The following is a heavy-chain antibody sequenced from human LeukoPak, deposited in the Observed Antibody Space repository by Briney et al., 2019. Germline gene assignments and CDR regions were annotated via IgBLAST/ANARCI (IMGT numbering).Heavy chain of an antibody. J-gene: IGHJ4*02. V-gene: IGHV3-74*01. CDR3: ARGAYCGGDCPLPNSLY. CDR1: EFTFSSYW. CDR2: IKGDGSST. D-gene: IGHD2-21*01. Sequence: PGGSLRLSCAASEFTFSSYWMHWVRQAPGKGLVWVSRIKGDGSSTTYADSVKGRFTICRDNAKNTLYLQMNSLTAEDTAVYYCARGAYCGGDCPLPNSLYWGRGTLVTVSS.